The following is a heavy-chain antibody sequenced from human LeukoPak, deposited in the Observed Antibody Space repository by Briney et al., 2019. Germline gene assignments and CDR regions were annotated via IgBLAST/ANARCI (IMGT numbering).Heavy chain of an antibody. Sequence: PGGSLRLSCAASGFTFSTYGMSWVRQAPGKGLEWVSGISGGNSRSTYYADSVKGRFTISRDNSKNTLYLQMNSLRAEDTAVYYCAKDTGQQLVLLGYFDYWGQGTLVTVSS. J-gene: IGHJ4*02. CDR1: GFTFSTYG. D-gene: IGHD6-6*01. CDR3: AKDTGQQLVLLGYFDY. CDR2: ISGGNSRST. V-gene: IGHV3-23*01.